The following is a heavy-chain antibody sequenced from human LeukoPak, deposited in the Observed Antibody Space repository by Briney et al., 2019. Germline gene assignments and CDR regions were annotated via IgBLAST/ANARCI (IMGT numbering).Heavy chain of an antibody. CDR2: VDGGGGGT. D-gene: IGHD6-13*01. V-gene: IGHV3-23*01. CDR3: AKQSAGSAAWYRRHHDF. CDR1: GFTLSSYA. Sequence: GGSLRLSCAASGFTLSSYAMPWVRQAPGRGLEWVSSVDGGGGGTYYADSVKGRFTISRDNSKDTLYLQMNGLRAEDTAVYFCAKQSAGSAAWYRRHHDFWGQGTLVTVSS. J-gene: IGHJ4*02.